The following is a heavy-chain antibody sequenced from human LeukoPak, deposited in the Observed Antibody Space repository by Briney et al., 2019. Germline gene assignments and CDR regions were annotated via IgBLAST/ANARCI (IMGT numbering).Heavy chain of an antibody. Sequence: GASVKVSCKASGYTFTSNYMHWVRQAPGQGLEWMGIINPSGGFTSYAQKLQGRVTMTTDTSTSTAYMELRSLRSDDTAVYYCARVRVEYYDYVWGSPAASFDYWGQGTLVTVSS. CDR2: INPSGGFT. V-gene: IGHV1-46*01. CDR3: ARVRVEYYDYVWGSPAASFDY. J-gene: IGHJ4*02. CDR1: GYTFTSNY. D-gene: IGHD3-16*01.